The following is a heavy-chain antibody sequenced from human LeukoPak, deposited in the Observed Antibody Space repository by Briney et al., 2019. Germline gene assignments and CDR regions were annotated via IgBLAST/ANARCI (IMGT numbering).Heavy chain of an antibody. J-gene: IGHJ4*02. Sequence: PGGSLRLSCAASGFTFSSYGMHWVRQAPGKGLEWVANIKQDGSEKYYVDSVKGRFTISRDNAKNSLYLQMNSLRAEDTAVYYCARAGSGSYPFDYWGQGTLVTVSS. CDR1: GFTFSSYG. CDR2: IKQDGSEK. D-gene: IGHD1-26*01. CDR3: ARAGSGSYPFDY. V-gene: IGHV3-7*01.